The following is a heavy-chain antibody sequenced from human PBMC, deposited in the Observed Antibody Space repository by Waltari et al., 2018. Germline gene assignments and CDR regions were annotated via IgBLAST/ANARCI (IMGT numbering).Heavy chain of an antibody. Sequence: QVQLQESGPGLVKPSGTLSLTCAVSGGSISSSNWWSWVRQPPGKGLEWIGEIYHSGGSNYNPSLKSRVTISVDKSKNQSSLKLSSVTAADTAVYYCARAYYYDSSGYYYDYWGQGTLVTVSS. J-gene: IGHJ4*02. CDR1: GGSISSSNW. CDR3: ARAYYYDSSGYYYDY. V-gene: IGHV4-4*02. D-gene: IGHD3-22*01. CDR2: IYHSGGS.